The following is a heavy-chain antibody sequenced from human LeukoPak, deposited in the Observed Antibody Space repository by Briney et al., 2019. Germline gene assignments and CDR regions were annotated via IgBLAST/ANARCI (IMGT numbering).Heavy chain of an antibody. CDR1: GLTFDDYA. V-gene: IGHV3-20*04. CDR3: ARGEYNYYDSSAYYYYFDC. CDR2: INWSGGST. J-gene: IGHJ4*02. D-gene: IGHD3-22*01. Sequence: GRSLRLSCAASGLTFDDYAMHWVRQPPGKGLEWVSGINWSGGSTGYADSVKGRFTISRDNAKNSLYLQMNSLSAEDTALYYCARGEYNYYDSSAYYYYFDCWGQGTLVTVSS.